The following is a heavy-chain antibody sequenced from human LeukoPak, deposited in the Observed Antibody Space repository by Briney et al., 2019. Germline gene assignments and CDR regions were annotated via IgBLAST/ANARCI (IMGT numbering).Heavy chain of an antibody. V-gene: IGHV3-33*01. CDR2: IWYDGSNK. CDR1: GFTFSSYG. D-gene: IGHD3-22*01. CDR3: AGPSDRARNWFFDI. J-gene: IGHJ2*01. Sequence: GRSLRLSCAASGFTFSSYGMHWVRQAPGKGLEWVAIIWYDGSNKYYADSVRGKFTTSRDNSRNTVFLQMNSLRAEDTAVYYCAGPSDRARNWFFDIWGRGSLVTVSS.